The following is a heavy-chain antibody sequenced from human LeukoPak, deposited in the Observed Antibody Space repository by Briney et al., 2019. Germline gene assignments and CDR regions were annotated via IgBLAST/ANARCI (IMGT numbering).Heavy chain of an antibody. Sequence: GGSLRLSCAVSGFTFDDYAMHWVRQAPGKGLEWVSLITWDGGSASYADSVRGRFTISRDNNKSSLYLQMNSLRVEDTAVYYCAKGGSVAARPLFDYWGQGTLVTVSS. D-gene: IGHD6-6*01. V-gene: IGHV3-43D*03. CDR2: ITWDGGSA. J-gene: IGHJ4*02. CDR3: AKGGSVAARPLFDY. CDR1: GFTFDDYA.